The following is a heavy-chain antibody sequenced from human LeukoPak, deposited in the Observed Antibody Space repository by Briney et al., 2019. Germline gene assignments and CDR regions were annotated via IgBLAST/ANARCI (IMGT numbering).Heavy chain of an antibody. Sequence: PSETLSLTCTVSGGSISSSSYYWGWIRQPPGKGLEWIGSIYYSGSTYYNPSLKSRVTISVDTSKNQFSLKLSSVTAADTAVYYCAGTVVITTRFDYWGQGTLVTVSS. CDR3: AGTVVITTRFDY. J-gene: IGHJ4*02. CDR1: GGSISSSSYY. CDR2: IYYSGST. V-gene: IGHV4-39*01. D-gene: IGHD3-22*01.